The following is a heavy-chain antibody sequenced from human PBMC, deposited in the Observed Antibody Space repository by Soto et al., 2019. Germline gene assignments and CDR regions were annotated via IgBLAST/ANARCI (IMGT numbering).Heavy chain of an antibody. CDR3: ARDTLLAGGYCSSTSCGHFDY. Sequence: GASVKVSCKASGYTFTGYYMHWVRQAPGQGLEWMGWINPNSGGTNYAQKFQGWVTMTRDTSISTAYMELSRLRSDDTAVYYCARDTLLAGGYCSSTSCGHFDYWGQGTLVTVSS. CDR1: GYTFTGYY. V-gene: IGHV1-2*04. CDR2: INPNSGGT. D-gene: IGHD2-2*01. J-gene: IGHJ4*02.